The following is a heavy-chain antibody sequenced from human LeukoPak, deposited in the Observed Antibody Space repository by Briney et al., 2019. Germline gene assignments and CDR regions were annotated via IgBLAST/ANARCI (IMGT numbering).Heavy chain of an antibody. CDR2: IIPIFGTA. Sequence: ASVKVSCKASGGTFISYAISWVRQAPGQGLEWMGGIIPIFGTANYAQKFQGRVTITADESTSTAYMELSSLRSEDTAVYYCARGSLGYSSGLFDYWGQGTLVTVSS. CDR1: GGTFISYA. D-gene: IGHD5-18*01. V-gene: IGHV1-69*01. CDR3: ARGSLGYSSGLFDY. J-gene: IGHJ4*02.